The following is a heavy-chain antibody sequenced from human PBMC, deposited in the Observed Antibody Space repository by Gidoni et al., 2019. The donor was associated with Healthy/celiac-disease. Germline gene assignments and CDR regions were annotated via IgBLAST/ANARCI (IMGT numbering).Heavy chain of an antibody. V-gene: IGHV4-39*01. CDR3: ARYGTRRGLYYYYYGMDV. Sequence: QLQLQESGPGLVKPSGTLSLTCTVSDRSIRSRTSYWGWIRQPPGKGLEWIGSIYYSGSTYYNPSLKSRVTISVDTSKNQFSLKLSSVTAADTAVYYCARYGTRRGLYYYYYGMDVWGKGTTVTVSS. CDR2: IYYSGST. D-gene: IGHD4-17*01. J-gene: IGHJ6*04. CDR1: DRSIRSRTSY.